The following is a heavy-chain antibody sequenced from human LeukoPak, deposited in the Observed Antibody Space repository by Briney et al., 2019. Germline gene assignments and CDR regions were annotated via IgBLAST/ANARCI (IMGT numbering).Heavy chain of an antibody. CDR2: ISAYNGNT. CDR1: GYTFTSYG. V-gene: IGHV1-18*01. Sequence: ASVKVSCKASGYTFTSYGISWVRQAPGQGLEWMGWISAYNGNTNYAQRLQGRVTMTTDTSTSTAYMELRSLRSDDTAVYYCARVEELPYYFDYWGQGTLVTVSS. D-gene: IGHD1-7*01. J-gene: IGHJ4*02. CDR3: ARVEELPYYFDY.